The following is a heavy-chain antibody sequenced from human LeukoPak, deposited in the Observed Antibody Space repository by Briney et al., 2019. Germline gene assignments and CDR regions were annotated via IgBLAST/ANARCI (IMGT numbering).Heavy chain of an antibody. J-gene: IGHJ4*02. CDR2: VSYDGDDK. Sequence: QPGRSLRLSCAASGFTFSSYAMYWVRQAPGKGLEWVATVSYDGDDKYNADSVKGRFTISRDNSKNTLYLQMNSLRTDDTAVYYCALNRGRGWYFPYWGQGTLVTVSS. D-gene: IGHD6-19*01. V-gene: IGHV3-30*04. CDR1: GFTFSSYA. CDR3: ALNRGRGWYFPY.